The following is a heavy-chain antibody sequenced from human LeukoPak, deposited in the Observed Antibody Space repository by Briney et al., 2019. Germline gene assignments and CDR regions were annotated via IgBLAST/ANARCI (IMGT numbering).Heavy chain of an antibody. D-gene: IGHD6-13*01. Sequence: GGSLRLSCAASGFTFSSYSMNWVRQAPGKGLEWVSSISSSSSYIYYADSVKGRFTISRDNAKNSLYLQMNSLRAEDTAVYYCARAKGRSSPANPWGQGTLVTVSS. CDR2: ISSSSSYI. CDR1: GFTFSSYS. CDR3: ARAKGRSSPANP. V-gene: IGHV3-21*01. J-gene: IGHJ5*02.